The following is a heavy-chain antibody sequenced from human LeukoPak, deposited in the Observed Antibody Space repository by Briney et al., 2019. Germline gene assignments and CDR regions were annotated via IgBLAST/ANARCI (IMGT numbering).Heavy chain of an antibody. CDR2: INPNSGGT. V-gene: IGHV1-2*02. J-gene: IGHJ5*02. D-gene: IGHD6-6*01. Sequence: ASVTVSCKASGYTFTGYYMHWVRQAPGQGLEWMGWINPNSGGTNYAQKFQGRVTMTRDTSISTAYMELSRLRSDDTAVYYCAREQLVPDWFDPWGQGTLVTVSS. CDR3: AREQLVPDWFDP. CDR1: GYTFTGYY.